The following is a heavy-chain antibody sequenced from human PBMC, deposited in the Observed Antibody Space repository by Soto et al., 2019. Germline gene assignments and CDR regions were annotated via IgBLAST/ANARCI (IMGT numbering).Heavy chain of an antibody. J-gene: IGHJ6*02. CDR3: ARGDSTDCSNGVCSFFYNHDMDV. CDR1: GYTFTGYY. D-gene: IGHD2-8*01. CDR2: INPNSGGT. Sequence: ASVKVSCKASGYTFTGYYMHWVRQAPGQGLEWMGWINPNSGGTNYAQKFQGWVTMTTDTSISTASMELTRLTSDDTAIYYCARGDSTDCSNGVCSFFYNHDMDVWGQGTTVTVSS. V-gene: IGHV1-2*04.